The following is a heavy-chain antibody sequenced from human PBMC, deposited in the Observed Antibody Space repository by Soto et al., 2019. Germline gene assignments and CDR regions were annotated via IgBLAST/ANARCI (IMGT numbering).Heavy chain of an antibody. Sequence: SGPTLVNPTQSLTLTCSFSGFSLSVYGVRVIWFRQPPGETLEWLALIHWNDDKRYSPYLKSRLTITKDTSKNQVVLTLTNLDPLDTGTYFCAHTKDSSGFLTSWGQGILVTVSS. CDR2: IHWNDDK. D-gene: IGHD3-22*01. J-gene: IGHJ5*02. CDR3: AHTKDSSGFLTS. CDR1: GFSLSVYGVR. V-gene: IGHV2-5*01.